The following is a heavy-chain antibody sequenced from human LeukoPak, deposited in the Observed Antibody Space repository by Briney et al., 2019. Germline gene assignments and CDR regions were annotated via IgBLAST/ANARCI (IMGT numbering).Heavy chain of an antibody. CDR2: IIPIYNTT. CDR3: ARRPDGPYWYFDL. D-gene: IGHD6-25*01. J-gene: IGHJ2*01. Sequence: EASVKVSCKASGGIFRSYGVSWVRQAPGQGLEWMGGIIPIYNTTNYAQKFQGRVTITTDESTSTAYMEMSSLRSEDTAVYYCARRPDGPYWYFDLWGRGSLVTVSS. V-gene: IGHV1-69*05. CDR1: GGIFRSYG.